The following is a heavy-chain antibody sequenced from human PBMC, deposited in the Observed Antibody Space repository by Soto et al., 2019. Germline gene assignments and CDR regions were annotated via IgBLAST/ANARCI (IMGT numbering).Heavy chain of an antibody. CDR2: ISYDGSNK. V-gene: IGHV3-30-3*01. Sequence: QVQLVESGGGVVQPGRSLRLSCAASGFTFSSYAMHWVRQAPGKGLEWVAVISYDGSNKYYADCVKGRFSISRDNSKNTLYLQMNSLRAEDTAVYYCARGGGSYRFDYWGQGTLVTVSS. CDR3: ARGGGSYRFDY. CDR1: GFTFSSYA. D-gene: IGHD1-26*01. J-gene: IGHJ4*02.